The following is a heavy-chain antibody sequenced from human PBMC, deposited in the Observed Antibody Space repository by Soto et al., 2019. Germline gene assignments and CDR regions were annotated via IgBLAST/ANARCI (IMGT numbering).Heavy chain of an antibody. CDR2: ISYDGNNK. V-gene: IGHV3-30*03. J-gene: IGHJ6*02. CDR3: ADPVPAPTHYDYYDMDV. D-gene: IGHD2-2*01. CDR1: GFTFSSYT. Sequence: GGSLRLSCAASGFTFSSYTMHWVRQAPGEGLEWVAVISYDGNNKFYADSVKGRFTISRDSSSQTLYLQMNSLRPDDTAMYYCADPVPAPTHYDYYDMDVWGQGTTVTVSS.